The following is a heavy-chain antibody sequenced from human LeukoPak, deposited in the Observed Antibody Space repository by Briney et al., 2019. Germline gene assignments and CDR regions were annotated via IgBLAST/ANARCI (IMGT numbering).Heavy chain of an antibody. V-gene: IGHV4-39*07. CDR2: INHSGST. Sequence: SETLSLTCTVSGDSISSSSYYWAWIRQPPGKGLEWIGEINHSGSTNYNPSLKSRVTISVDTSKNQFSLKLSSVTAADTAVYYCARFGNSNYFDYWGQGTLVTVSS. CDR1: GDSISSSSYY. D-gene: IGHD1/OR15-1a*01. CDR3: ARFGNSNYFDY. J-gene: IGHJ4*02.